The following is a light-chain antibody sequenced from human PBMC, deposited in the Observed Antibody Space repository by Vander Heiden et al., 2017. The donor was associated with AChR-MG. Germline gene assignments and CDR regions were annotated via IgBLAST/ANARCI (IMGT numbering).Light chain of an antibody. J-gene: IGLJ2*01. CDR3: SSYTTSSTLV. CDR2: DVS. V-gene: IGLV2-14*01. Sequence: QSALTQPASVSGSPGQAITISCTGTSRDVGGYKYVSWYQQHPGKAPKLMIYDVSNRPSGVSDRFSGSKSGNTASLTISGLQAEDEADYYCSSYTTSSTLVFGGGTKLTV. CDR1: SRDVGGYKY.